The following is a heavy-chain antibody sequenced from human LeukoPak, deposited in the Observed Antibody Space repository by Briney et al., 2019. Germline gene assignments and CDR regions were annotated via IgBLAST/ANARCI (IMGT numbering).Heavy chain of an antibody. V-gene: IGHV3-30*03. CDR3: ARTSPAAIVFDI. CDR2: ISYDGSNK. Sequence: GGSLRLSCAASGFTFSSYGMHWVRQAPGKGLEWVAVISYDGSNKYYADSVKGRFTISRDNSKNTLYLQMNSLRAEDTAVYYCARTSPAAIVFDIWGQGTMVTVSS. J-gene: IGHJ3*02. D-gene: IGHD2-2*02. CDR1: GFTFSSYG.